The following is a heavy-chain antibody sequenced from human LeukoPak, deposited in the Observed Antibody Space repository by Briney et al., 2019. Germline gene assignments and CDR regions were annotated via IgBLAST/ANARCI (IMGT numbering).Heavy chain of an antibody. CDR3: ARANRTGWLRSPYYFDY. V-gene: IGHV4-4*07. J-gene: IGHJ4*02. CDR2: IYTSGST. Sequence: PSETLSLTCTASGGSISSYYWSWIRQPAGKGLEWIGRIYTSGSTNYNPSLKSRVTMSVDTSKNQFSLKLSSVTAADTAVYYCARANRTGWLRSPYYFDYWGQGTLVTVSS. D-gene: IGHD5-12*01. CDR1: GGSISSYY.